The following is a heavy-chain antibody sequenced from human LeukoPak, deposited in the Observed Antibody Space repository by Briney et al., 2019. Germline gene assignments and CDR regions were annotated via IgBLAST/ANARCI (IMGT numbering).Heavy chain of an antibody. CDR1: GFTFSTFA. D-gene: IGHD1-1*01. V-gene: IGHV3-23*01. J-gene: IGHJ4*02. CDR3: ARVMAATGTTVDY. Sequence: PGGSLRLSCAASGFTFSTFAMSWVRQAPGTGLEWVSCFSGSGASTYYADSVKGRFTISRDNSKNTLYLQMNSLRAEDTAVYYCARVMAATGTTVDYWGQGTLVTVSS. CDR2: FSGSGAST.